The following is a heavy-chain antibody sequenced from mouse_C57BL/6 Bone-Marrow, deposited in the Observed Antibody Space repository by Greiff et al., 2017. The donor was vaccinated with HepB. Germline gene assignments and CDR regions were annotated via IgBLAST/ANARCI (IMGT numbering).Heavy chain of an antibody. J-gene: IGHJ3*01. V-gene: IGHV1-26*01. CDR2: FNPNNGGT. CDR3: ARSAAWFAY. Sequence: EVQLQQSGPDLVKPGASVNILCRASGYMFPDYYMNWVKQSHGKSLKWIEDFNPNNGGTSYNQKFKGKATFTVDKSCSTAYMGLRSLTSEDSAVYYCARSAAWFAYWGQGTLVTVSA. CDR1: GYMFPDYY. D-gene: IGHD6-1*01.